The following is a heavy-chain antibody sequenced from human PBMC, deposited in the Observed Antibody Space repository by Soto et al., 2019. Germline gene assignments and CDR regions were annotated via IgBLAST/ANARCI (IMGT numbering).Heavy chain of an antibody. D-gene: IGHD2-15*01. Sequence: GASVKVSCKTSGFTSSNSAVQWVRQARGQRLEWIGWIIVGNGQKKSAQNLQERMIITRDMSTSTAYMELSSLRSEDTAVYYCAAELYSGGSCCSFDIWGQGTMVTVSS. V-gene: IGHV1-58*01. CDR3: AAELYSGGSCCSFDI. J-gene: IGHJ3*02. CDR2: IIVGNGQK. CDR1: GFTSSNSA.